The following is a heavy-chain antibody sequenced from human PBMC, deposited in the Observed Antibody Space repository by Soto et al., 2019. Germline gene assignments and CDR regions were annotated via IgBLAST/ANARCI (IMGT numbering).Heavy chain of an antibody. D-gene: IGHD3-16*02. V-gene: IGHV4-59*08. CDR2: IYYTGSA. CDR1: GGSINSYY. Sequence: SETLSLTCTVSGGSINSYYWSWIRQPPGKGLEWIGQIYYTGSANYNPSLKSRVTISVDRSKNQFSLRLSSVTAADTAVYYCAIAKPPLYSWFDPRGQGTLVTVSS. CDR3: AIAKPPLYSWFDP. J-gene: IGHJ5*02.